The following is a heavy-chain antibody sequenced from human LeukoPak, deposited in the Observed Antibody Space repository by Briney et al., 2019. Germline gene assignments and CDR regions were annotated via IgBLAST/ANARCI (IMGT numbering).Heavy chain of an antibody. CDR2: INPSGGST. D-gene: IGHD3-3*01. CDR3: ARDHRSRFLEWLADY. V-gene: IGHV1-46*01. J-gene: IGHJ4*02. CDR1: GYTFTSYY. Sequence: ASVKVSCKASGYTFTSYYMHWVRQAPGQGLEWMGIINPSGGSTSYAQKFQGRVTMARDTSTSTVYMELSSLRSEDTAVYYCARDHRSRFLEWLADYWGQGTLVTVSS.